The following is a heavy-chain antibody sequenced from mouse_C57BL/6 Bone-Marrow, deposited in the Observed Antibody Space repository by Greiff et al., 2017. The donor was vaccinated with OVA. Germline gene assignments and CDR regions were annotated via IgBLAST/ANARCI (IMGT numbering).Heavy chain of an antibody. J-gene: IGHJ4*01. V-gene: IGHV1-54*01. Sequence: VQLQESGAELVRPGTSVKVSCKASGYAFTNYLIEWVKQRPGQGLEWIGVINPGSGGTNYNEKFKGKATLTADKSSSTSYMQLSSLTSEDSAVYFCARWRPHYYAMDCWGQGASVTVSS. CDR1: GYAFTNYL. CDR3: ARWRPHYYAMDC. CDR2: INPGSGGT.